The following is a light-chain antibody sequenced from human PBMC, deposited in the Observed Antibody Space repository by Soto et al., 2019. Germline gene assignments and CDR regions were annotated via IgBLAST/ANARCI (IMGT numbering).Light chain of an antibody. J-gene: IGKJ3*01. Sequence: DIQMTQSPSSLSASVGDRVTITCQASPDISNYLNWYQQKPGKAPKLLMSDASILETGVPSRFSGGGSGTDFTFTISGLQPEDIATYYCQQYDSLPPTFGPGTKVDLK. V-gene: IGKV1-33*01. CDR1: PDISNY. CDR3: QQYDSLPPT. CDR2: DAS.